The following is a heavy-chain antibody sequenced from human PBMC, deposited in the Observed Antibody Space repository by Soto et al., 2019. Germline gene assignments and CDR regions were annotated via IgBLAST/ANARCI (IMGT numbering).Heavy chain of an antibody. CDR1: GGSISSYY. D-gene: IGHD4-17*01. V-gene: IGHV4-59*12. CDR3: ARGMTTVTTLDY. Sequence: PSETLSLTCTVSGGSISSYYWSWIRQPPGKGLEWIGYIYYSGSTNYTPSLKSRVTISLDRSKKQFSLKLSSVTAAETAVYYCARGMTTVTTLDYWGQGTLVTVSS. J-gene: IGHJ4*02. CDR2: IYYSGST.